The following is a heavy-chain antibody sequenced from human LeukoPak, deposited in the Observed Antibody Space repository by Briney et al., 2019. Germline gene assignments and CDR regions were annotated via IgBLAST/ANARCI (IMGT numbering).Heavy chain of an antibody. J-gene: IGHJ6*02. CDR2: IYYSGST. Sequence: SETLSLTCTVSGGSISSSLYFWGWIRQPPGKGLEWISSIYYSGSTYYNPSLKSRVTISVDTSKNQFSLKLSSVTAADTAVYYCARDSGSGWYGYYWYGMDVWGQGTTVTVSS. CDR3: ARDSGSGWYGYYWYGMDV. CDR1: GGSISSSLYF. D-gene: IGHD6-19*01. V-gene: IGHV4-39*07.